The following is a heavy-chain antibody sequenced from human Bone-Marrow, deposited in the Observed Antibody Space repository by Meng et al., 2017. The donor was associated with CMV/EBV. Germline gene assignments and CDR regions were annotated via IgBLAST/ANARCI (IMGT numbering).Heavy chain of an antibody. CDR3: AREEGGNILLVPASN. J-gene: IGHJ1*01. Sequence: ASVKVSCKASGYTFTSYDINWVRQATGQGLEWMGWMNPNSGNTGYAQKFQGRVTMTRNTSISTAYMELSSLGSEDTAVYYCAREEGGNILLVPASNWGQGTLVTVSS. CDR1: GYTFTSYD. D-gene: IGHD2-2*01. V-gene: IGHV1-8*01. CDR2: MNPNSGNT.